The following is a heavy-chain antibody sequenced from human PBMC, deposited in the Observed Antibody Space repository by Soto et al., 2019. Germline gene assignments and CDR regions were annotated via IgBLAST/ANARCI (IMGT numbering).Heavy chain of an antibody. CDR1: GGSISSSSYY. D-gene: IGHD1-7*01. Sequence: SETLSLTCTVSGGSISSSSYYWGWIRQPPGKGLEWIGSIYYSGSTYYNPSLKSRVTISVDTSTSTAYMELRSLRSDDTAVYYCARDLGITGTTHYFDYWGQGTLVTVSS. CDR3: ARDLGITGTTHYFDY. CDR2: IYYSGST. J-gene: IGHJ4*02. V-gene: IGHV4-39*02.